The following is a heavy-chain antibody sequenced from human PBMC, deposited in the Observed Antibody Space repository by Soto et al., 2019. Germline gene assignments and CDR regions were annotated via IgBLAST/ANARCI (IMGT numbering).Heavy chain of an antibody. CDR1: GFSVTDIY. Sequence: EVQLVESGGGLVQPGGSLRLSCVASGFSVTDIYMNWVRQAPGKGLEWVSVIYNEFTDYADSVRGRFSISTDSSKNALYLQMNSLRAEDSAVYYCVREPRYCSVGSCSIMGDAFDIWGQGTKVTVSS. V-gene: IGHV3-66*01. D-gene: IGHD2-15*01. J-gene: IGHJ3*02. CDR3: VREPRYCSVGSCSIMGDAFDI. CDR2: IYNEFT.